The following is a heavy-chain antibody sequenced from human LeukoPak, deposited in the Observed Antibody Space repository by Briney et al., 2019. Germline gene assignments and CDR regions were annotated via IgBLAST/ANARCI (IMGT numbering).Heavy chain of an antibody. V-gene: IGHV4-59*06. D-gene: IGHD3-10*01. CDR3: ARGMAGFGDRNNWLDP. CDR1: GGSISSYY. J-gene: IGHJ5*02. Sequence: SETLSLTCTVSGGSISSYYWSWIRQHPGKGLEWIGYIYYSGSTYYKPSLNSRITISVDTSKNQFSLKLSSVTAADTAVYYCARGMAGFGDRNNWLDPWGQGTLVTVSS. CDR2: IYYSGST.